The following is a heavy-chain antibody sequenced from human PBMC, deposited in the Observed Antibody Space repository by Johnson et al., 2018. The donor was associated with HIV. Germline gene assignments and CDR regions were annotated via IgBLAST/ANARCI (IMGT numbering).Heavy chain of an antibody. CDR1: GIILSHYG. J-gene: IGHJ3*02. CDR3: VCLRACTFDI. Sequence: QVQLVESGGGVVQPGRSLTLSCAVSGIILSHYGMHWVPQAPGKGLEWVALISYDGTKTYYVDSVKGRFTISRDNSKNTLYLQMKSLRAEDTAVYYCVCLRACTFDIWGQGTMVTVSS. V-gene: IGHV3-30*03. D-gene: IGHD3-10*01. CDR2: ISYDGTKT.